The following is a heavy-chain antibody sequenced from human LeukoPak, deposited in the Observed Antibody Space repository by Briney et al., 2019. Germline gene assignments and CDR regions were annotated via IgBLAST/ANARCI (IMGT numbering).Heavy chain of an antibody. CDR1: GFTVSSNY. V-gene: IGHV3-53*01. J-gene: IGHJ4*02. CDR3: ASGPWLPRGGRLYYFDY. CDR2: IYSGGST. D-gene: IGHD6-19*01. Sequence: GGSLRLSCAASGFTVSSNYMSWVRQAPGKGLEWVSVIYSGGSTYYADSVKGRFTISRDNAKNSLYLQMNRLRAEDTAVYYCASGPWLPRGGRLYYFDYWGQGTLVTVSS.